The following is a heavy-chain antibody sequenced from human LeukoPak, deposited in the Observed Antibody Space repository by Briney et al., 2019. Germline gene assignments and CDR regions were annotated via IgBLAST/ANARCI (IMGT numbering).Heavy chain of an antibody. CDR3: ARSVWSGYTDAFDI. V-gene: IGHV1-18*04. J-gene: IGHJ3*02. D-gene: IGHD3-3*01. Sequence: ASVKVSCKASGYTFTDHYIHWLRQAPGQGLEWMGWISAYNGNTNYAQKLQGRVTMTTDTSTSTAYMELRSLRSDDTAVYYCARSVWSGYTDAFDIWGQGTMVTVSP. CDR1: GYTFTDHY. CDR2: ISAYNGNT.